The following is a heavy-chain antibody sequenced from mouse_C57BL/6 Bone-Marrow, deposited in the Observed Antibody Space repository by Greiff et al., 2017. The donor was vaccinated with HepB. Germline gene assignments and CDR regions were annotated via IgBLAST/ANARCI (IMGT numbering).Heavy chain of an antibody. V-gene: IGHV1-81*01. CDR3: ARGAQESMDY. D-gene: IGHD3-2*02. CDR1: GYTFTSYG. Sequence: VQLQQSGAELARPGASVKLPCKASGYTFTSYGISWVKQSTGQGLEWIGEIYPRSGNTYYNEKFKGKATLTADKSSSTAYMELRSLTSEDSAVYFCARGAQESMDYWGQGTSVTVSS. J-gene: IGHJ4*01. CDR2: IYPRSGNT.